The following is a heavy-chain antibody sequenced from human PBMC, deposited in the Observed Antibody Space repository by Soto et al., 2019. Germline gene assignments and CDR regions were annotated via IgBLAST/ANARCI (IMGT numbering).Heavy chain of an antibody. CDR3: ARNRCDFWTDYYTAGSPVY. D-gene: IGHD3-3*01. Sequence: GGSLRLSCAASGFIFSSYSMNWVRQAPGKGLEWVSSISSTSSYIYYADSMKGRFTISRDNAKNSLYLQMNSLRAEDTAWYYCARNRCDFWTDYYTAGSPVYWGQAALVAVSS. V-gene: IGHV3-21*01. J-gene: IGHJ4*02. CDR2: ISSTSSYI. CDR1: GFIFSSYS.